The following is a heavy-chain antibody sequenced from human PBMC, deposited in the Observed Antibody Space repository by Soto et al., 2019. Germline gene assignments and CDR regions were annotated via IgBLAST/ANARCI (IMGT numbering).Heavy chain of an antibody. V-gene: IGHV5-51*01. CDR1: GYSFTTYW. CDR3: ARPEGSGTYLVYFDY. J-gene: IGHJ4*02. CDR2: IYPGDSDT. D-gene: IGHD1-26*01. Sequence: GESLKISCNGSGYSFTTYWIAWVRQLPGKGLEWVGIIYPGDSDTRYSPSFRGQVTISADKSTSTAYLQWSSLKASDTAMYYCARPEGSGTYLVYFDYWGQGTLVTVSS.